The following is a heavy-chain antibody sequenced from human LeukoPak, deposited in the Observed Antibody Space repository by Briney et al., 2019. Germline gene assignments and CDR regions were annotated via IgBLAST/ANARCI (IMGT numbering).Heavy chain of an antibody. D-gene: IGHD1-26*01. CDR1: GFTFSSYW. Sequence: GGSLRLSCAASGFTFSSYWMSWVRQAPGKGLEWVANIKQDGSEKYYVDSVKGRFTISRDNAKNTLYLQMNSLRAEDTAVYYCAKGGIVGTTQPYFDYWGQGPLVTVSS. J-gene: IGHJ4*02. CDR3: AKGGIVGTTQPYFDY. V-gene: IGHV3-7*01. CDR2: IKQDGSEK.